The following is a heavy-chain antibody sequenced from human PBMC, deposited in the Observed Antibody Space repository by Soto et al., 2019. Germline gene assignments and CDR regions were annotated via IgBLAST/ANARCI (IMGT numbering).Heavy chain of an antibody. D-gene: IGHD5-18*01. V-gene: IGHV1-8*01. CDR1: GYSFTSYD. Sequence: ASVKVSCKASGYSFTSYDINWVRQATGQGLEWMGWMNPNSGNTGYAQKFQGRVTMTRNTSISTAYMELSSPRSEDTAVYYCARVTAAMVPGFWGQGTLVTVSS. J-gene: IGHJ4*02. CDR2: MNPNSGNT. CDR3: ARVTAAMVPGF.